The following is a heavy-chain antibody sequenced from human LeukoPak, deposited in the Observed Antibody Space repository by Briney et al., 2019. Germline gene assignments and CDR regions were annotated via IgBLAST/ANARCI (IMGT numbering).Heavy chain of an antibody. J-gene: IGHJ4*02. D-gene: IGHD2-2*01. CDR2: ISGSGGST. Sequence: PGGSLRLSCAASGFTFSSYAMSWVRQAPGRGLEWVSAISGSGGSTYHADSVKGRFTISRDNSMNTLYLQMNSLRAEDTAVYYCAKGSTTSRPYYFDYWGQGTLVTVSS. CDR1: GFTFSSYA. V-gene: IGHV3-23*01. CDR3: AKGSTTSRPYYFDY.